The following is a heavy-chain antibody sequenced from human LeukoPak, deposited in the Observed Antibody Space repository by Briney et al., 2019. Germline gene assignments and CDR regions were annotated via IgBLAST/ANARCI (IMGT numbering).Heavy chain of an antibody. CDR3: ARAGATLGYYYYAMDV. CDR1: GFTFSDYG. Sequence: GGSLRLSCAASGFTFSDYGMHWVRQAPGKGLEWVSLIWYDGSKIYYADSAKGRFSISKDNSKNTVYLQMNSLRAEDTAMYYCARAGATLGYYYYAMDVWGQGTTVTVSS. CDR2: IWYDGSKI. V-gene: IGHV3-33*01. J-gene: IGHJ6*02. D-gene: IGHD1-26*01.